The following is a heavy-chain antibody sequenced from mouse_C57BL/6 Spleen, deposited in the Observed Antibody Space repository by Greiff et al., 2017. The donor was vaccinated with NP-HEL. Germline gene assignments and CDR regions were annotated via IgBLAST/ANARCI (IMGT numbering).Heavy chain of an antibody. V-gene: IGHV5-9-1*02. Sequence: EVQGVESGEGLVKPGGSLKLSCAASGFTFSSYAMSWVRQTPEKRLEWVAYISSGGDYIYYADTVKGRFTISRDNARNTLYLQMSSLKSEDTAMYYCTRGGIYYYGSSYVQDYWGQGTTLTVSS. D-gene: IGHD1-1*01. CDR3: TRGGIYYYGSSYVQDY. J-gene: IGHJ2*01. CDR1: GFTFSSYA. CDR2: ISSGGDYI.